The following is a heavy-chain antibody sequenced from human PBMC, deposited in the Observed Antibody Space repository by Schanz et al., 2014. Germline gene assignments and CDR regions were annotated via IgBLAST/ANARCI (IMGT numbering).Heavy chain of an antibody. J-gene: IGHJ3*01. V-gene: IGHV1-2*02. CDR2: IDPNSGGT. CDR3: ARTASHDVWRGYIPHYAFDL. Sequence: QVQLVQSGADVKKPGASVKVSCKASGNTLSAYYIHWIRQAPGQGLEWMGWIDPNSGGTNYAQKCQGRVAMTRDTSLTTVYMEVNSLTSDDTAVFYCARTASHDVWRGYIPHYAFDLWGQGTVVIVSS. D-gene: IGHD3-3*01. CDR1: GNTLSAYY.